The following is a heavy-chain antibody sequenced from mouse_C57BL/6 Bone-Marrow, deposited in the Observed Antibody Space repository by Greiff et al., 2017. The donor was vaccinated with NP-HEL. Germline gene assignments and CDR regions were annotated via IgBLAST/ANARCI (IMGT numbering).Heavy chain of an antibody. CDR2: INPSSGYT. J-gene: IGHJ2*01. CDR1: GYTFTSYT. V-gene: IGHV1-4*01. Sequence: VQLVESGAELARPGASVKMSCKASGYTFTSYTMHWVKQRPGQGLEWIGYINPSSGYTKYNQKFKDKATLTADKSSSTAYMQLSSLTSEDSAVYYCARGVVVDYWGQGTTLTVSS. D-gene: IGHD1-1*01. CDR3: ARGVVVDY.